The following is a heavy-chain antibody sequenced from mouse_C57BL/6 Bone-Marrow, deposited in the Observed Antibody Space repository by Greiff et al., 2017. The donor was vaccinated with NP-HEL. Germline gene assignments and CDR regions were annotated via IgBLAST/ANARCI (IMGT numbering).Heavy chain of an antibody. V-gene: IGHV10-1*01. CDR1: GFSFNTYA. Sequence: DVHLVESGGGLVQPKGSLKLSCAASGFSFNTYAMNWVRQAPGKGLEWVARIRSKSNNYATYYADSVKDRFTISRDDSESMLYLQMNNLKTEDTAMYYCVRQGGNPYYFDYWGQGTTLTVSS. CDR3: VRQGGNPYYFDY. J-gene: IGHJ2*01. D-gene: IGHD2-1*01. CDR2: IRSKSNNYAT.